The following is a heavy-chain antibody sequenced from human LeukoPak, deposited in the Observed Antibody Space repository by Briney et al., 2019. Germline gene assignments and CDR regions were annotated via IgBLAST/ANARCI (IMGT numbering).Heavy chain of an antibody. D-gene: IGHD1-26*01. J-gene: IGHJ3*02. V-gene: IGHV1-69*13. CDR3: ARLHSAIYYGDAFDI. Sequence: ASVKVSCKASGGTFSSYAISWVRQAPGQGLEWMGGIIPIFGTANYAQKFQGRVTITADESTSTAYMELSSLRAEDTAAYYCARLHSAIYYGDAFDIWGQGTMVTVSS. CDR1: GGTFSSYA. CDR2: IIPIFGTA.